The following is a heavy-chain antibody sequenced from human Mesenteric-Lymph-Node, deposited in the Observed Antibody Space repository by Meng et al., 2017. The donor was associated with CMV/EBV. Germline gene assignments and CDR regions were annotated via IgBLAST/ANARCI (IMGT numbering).Heavy chain of an antibody. D-gene: IGHD3-3*01. CDR2: ISSSGSTI. Sequence: GESLKISCAASGFTFSSYEMNWVRQAPGKGLEWVSYISSSGSTIYYADSVKGRFTISRDNAKNSLYLQMNSLRAEDTAVYYCAVTGGRYYDFWSGYLDFDYWGQGTLVTVSS. V-gene: IGHV3-48*03. J-gene: IGHJ4*02. CDR3: AVTGGRYYDFWSGYLDFDY. CDR1: GFTFSSYE.